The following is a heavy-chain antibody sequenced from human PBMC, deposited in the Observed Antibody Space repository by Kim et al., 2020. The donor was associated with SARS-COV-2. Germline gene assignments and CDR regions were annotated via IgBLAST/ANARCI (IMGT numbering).Heavy chain of an antibody. D-gene: IGHD3-16*01. CDR3: VRDRMGGAFDM. CDR2: ITKSSTTI. V-gene: IGHV3-48*02. CDR1: GFTFSAYD. Sequence: GGSLRLSCATSGFTFSAYDMNWVRQAPGKGLEWLSFITKSSTTIYYADSVEDRFTISRDNAKNSLFLQMNSLRDEDTALYYCVRDRMGGAFDMWGHGSVVTVSS. J-gene: IGHJ3*02.